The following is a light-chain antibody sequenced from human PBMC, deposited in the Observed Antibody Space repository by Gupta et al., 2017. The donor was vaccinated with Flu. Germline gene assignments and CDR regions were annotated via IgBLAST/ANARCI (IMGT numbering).Light chain of an antibody. CDR3: QQYGTSPFT. CDR2: GAS. CDR1: QSVSGSY. J-gene: IGKJ4*01. Sequence: EIVLTQSPGTLSLSLGERATLSCRASQSVSGSYLAWYQQKPGQAPGLLIYGASSRATGIPDRFSGSGSGTDFTLTISRLEPEDFAVYYCQQYGTSPFTFGGGTKVEIK. V-gene: IGKV3-20*01.